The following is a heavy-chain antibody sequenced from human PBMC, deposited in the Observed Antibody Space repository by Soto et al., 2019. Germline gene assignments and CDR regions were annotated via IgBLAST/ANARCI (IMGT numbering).Heavy chain of an antibody. V-gene: IGHV3-48*03. CDR2: IFATGTII. D-gene: IGHD3-9*01. CDR3: ARDKDWAFDY. J-gene: IGHJ4*02. Sequence: GSLRLSCVASGFTFSSYSIVWVRQAPGKGLEWVSYIFATGTIIYYADSVKGRFTVSRDNAKNSVFLLLNSLRAEDTAVYYCARDKDWAFDYWGQGTLVTVSS. CDR1: GFTFSSYS.